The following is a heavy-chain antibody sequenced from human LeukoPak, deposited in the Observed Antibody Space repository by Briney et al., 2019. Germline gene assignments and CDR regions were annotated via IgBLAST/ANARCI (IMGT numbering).Heavy chain of an antibody. CDR1: GYGFTSYY. CDR2: INPSGGST. Sequence: ASVKVSCKTSGYGFTSYYIHWVRRAPGQGLEWMGIINPSGGSTTYAQKFQGRLTMASDTSTSTVYMELSSLRSEDTAMYYCARSSAYYNEADIWGQGTMVTVSS. V-gene: IGHV1-46*01. J-gene: IGHJ3*02. D-gene: IGHD1-26*01. CDR3: ARSSAYYNEADI.